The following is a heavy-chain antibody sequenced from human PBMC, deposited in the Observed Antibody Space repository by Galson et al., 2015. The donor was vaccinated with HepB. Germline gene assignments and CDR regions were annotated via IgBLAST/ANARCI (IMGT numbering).Heavy chain of an antibody. CDR3: ARERQYFDSSGYPSHWFDP. CDR2: ISHSGRT. D-gene: IGHD3-22*01. V-gene: IGHV4-30-2*01. J-gene: IGHJ5*02. Sequence: TLSLTCSVSGGSISSGAYSWTWIRQPPGRGLEWVGYISHSGRTDYNPSLNSRVTMSVDRSKNHFSLNLNSVTAADTAVYYCARERQYFDSSGYPSHWFDPWGKGILVTVSS. CDR1: GGSISSGAYS.